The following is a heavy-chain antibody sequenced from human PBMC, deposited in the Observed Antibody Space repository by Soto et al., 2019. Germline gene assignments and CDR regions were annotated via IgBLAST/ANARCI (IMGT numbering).Heavy chain of an antibody. CDR2: ISGSGSST. CDR1: GFTFSSYA. J-gene: IGHJ4*02. D-gene: IGHD6-25*01. CDR3: VLDERQEDCFDS. Sequence: PGGSLRLSCAASGFTFSSYAMSWVRQAPGKGLEWVSAISGSGSSTYYADSVKGRFTISRDNSKNTLYLQMNSLRAEDTAVYYCVLDERQEDCFDSWGQGTLVTVSS. V-gene: IGHV3-23*01.